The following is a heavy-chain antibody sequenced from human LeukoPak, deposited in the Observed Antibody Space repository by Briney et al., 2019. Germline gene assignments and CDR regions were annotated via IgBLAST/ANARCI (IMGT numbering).Heavy chain of an antibody. D-gene: IGHD3-9*01. Sequence: GGSLRLSCAGAGLIFSEYNMNWVRQAPGKGLEWISSITSYISYADSVRGRFTISRDNAKNSVYLQMYSLRAEDTGVYYCARYYHDYTGYMHYGMDVWGQGTTVTVSS. CDR2: ITSYI. J-gene: IGHJ6*02. CDR3: ARYYHDYTGYMHYGMDV. V-gene: IGHV3-69-1*01. CDR1: GLIFSEYN.